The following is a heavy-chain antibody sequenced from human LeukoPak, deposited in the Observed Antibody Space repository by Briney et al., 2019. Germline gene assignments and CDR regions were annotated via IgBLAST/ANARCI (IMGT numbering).Heavy chain of an antibody. J-gene: IGHJ4*02. D-gene: IGHD3-10*01. CDR2: IRSDGSNK. Sequence: GGSLRLSCAASGFTFSSYGMHWVRPAPGKGLEWVAFIRSDGSNKYYADSVKGRFTISRDNSKNTLYLQMNSLRAEDTAVYYCAKDFLWFGELNHFDYWGQGTLVTVSS. V-gene: IGHV3-30*02. CDR1: GFTFSSYG. CDR3: AKDFLWFGELNHFDY.